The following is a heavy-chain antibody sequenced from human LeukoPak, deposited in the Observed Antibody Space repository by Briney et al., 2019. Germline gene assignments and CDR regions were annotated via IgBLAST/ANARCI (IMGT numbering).Heavy chain of an antibody. Sequence: PGGALRLSCAPSLYTFSSDWMCSVRHAPEERLEWVANIKKDRSVKDYVDSVKGRFTISRDNAKNSLYLQMNSLRAEDTAVYYCARVGCSGGSCYRRDAFDIWGQGTMVTVSS. V-gene: IGHV3-7*01. CDR3: ARVGCSGGSCYRRDAFDI. CDR2: IKKDRSVK. D-gene: IGHD2-15*01. J-gene: IGHJ3*02. CDR1: LYTFSSDW.